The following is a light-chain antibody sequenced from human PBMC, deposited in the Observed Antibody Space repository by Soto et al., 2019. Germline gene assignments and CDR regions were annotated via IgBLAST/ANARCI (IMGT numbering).Light chain of an antibody. Sequence: DIQMTQSPSSVSASVGDRVTITCRASQGISSWFAWYQQKPGKAPKLLIYAASSLQSGVSSRFSGSGSGTDFTITISCLQPEDVATYYCQQANSFPFTFGPGTKVDIK. CDR2: AAS. CDR3: QQANSFPFT. CDR1: QGISSW. J-gene: IGKJ3*01. V-gene: IGKV1-12*01.